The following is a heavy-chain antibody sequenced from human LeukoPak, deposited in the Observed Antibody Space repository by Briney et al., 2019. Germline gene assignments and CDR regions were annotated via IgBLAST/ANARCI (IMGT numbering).Heavy chain of an antibody. D-gene: IGHD2-2*01. CDR2: IYSGGST. Sequence: GGSLRLSCAASNFTVSSNYMSWVRQAPGKGLEWVSVIYSGGSTYYADSVKGRFTISRDNSKNTLYLQMNSLRAEDTAVYYCASHIVVVPAATPRYGMDVWGQGTTVTVSS. CDR1: NFTVSSNY. V-gene: IGHV3-53*01. J-gene: IGHJ6*02. CDR3: ASHIVVVPAATPRYGMDV.